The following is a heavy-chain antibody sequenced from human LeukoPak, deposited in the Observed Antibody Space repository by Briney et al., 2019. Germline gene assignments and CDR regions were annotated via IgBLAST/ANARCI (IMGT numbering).Heavy chain of an antibody. CDR3: ARDSAAAGKGVDY. V-gene: IGHV4-61*01. Sequence: SETLSLTCTVSGYSISSGYYWSWIRQPPGKGLEWIGYIYYSGSTNYNPSPKSRVTISVDTSKNQFSLKLSSVTAADTAVYYCARDSAAAGKGVDYWGQGTLVTVSS. CDR2: IYYSGST. J-gene: IGHJ4*02. CDR1: GYSISSGYY. D-gene: IGHD6-13*01.